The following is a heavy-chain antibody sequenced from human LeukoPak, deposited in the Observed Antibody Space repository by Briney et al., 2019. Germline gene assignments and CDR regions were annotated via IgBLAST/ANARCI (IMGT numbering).Heavy chain of an antibody. V-gene: IGHV1-18*01. CDR1: GYTFTSYG. D-gene: IGHD2-15*01. CDR2: ISAYNGNT. J-gene: IGHJ4*02. Sequence: GGTVTVSCKASGYTFTSYGRSWVRQAPGKGLEWMGWISAYNGNTNYAQKLQRRVTMTTDTSTSTAYMELRSLRSDDTAVYYCARDSMVAATPEYDYWGQGTLVTVSS. CDR3: ARDSMVAATPEYDY.